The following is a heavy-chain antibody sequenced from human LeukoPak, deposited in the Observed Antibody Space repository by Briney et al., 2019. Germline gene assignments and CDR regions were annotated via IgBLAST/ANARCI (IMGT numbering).Heavy chain of an antibody. CDR1: GVSISSGSYY. V-gene: IGHV4-61*02. J-gene: IGHJ4*02. D-gene: IGHD5-18*01. Sequence: SETLSLTCTVSGVSISSGSYYWRWIRQPAGKGLEWIGRIYTSGSTNYNPSLKSRVTISVDTSKNQFSLKLSSVTAADTAVYYCASPRLWFDYWGQGTLVTVSS. CDR2: IYTSGST. CDR3: ASPRLWFDY.